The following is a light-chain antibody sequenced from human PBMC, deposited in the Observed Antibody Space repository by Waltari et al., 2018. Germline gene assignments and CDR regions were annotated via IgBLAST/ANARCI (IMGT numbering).Light chain of an antibody. CDR1: SSDIGAYNY. V-gene: IGLV2-8*01. Sequence: QSALTQPPSASGSPGQSVTISCTGTSSDIGAYNYVSWYQMHPGKAPKLLIYEVSNGPSGVPDRFSGSKSCNTASLTVSGLQAEDEAEYFCASYAGNNNYVFGSGTKVTVL. CDR3: ASYAGNNNYV. CDR2: EVS. J-gene: IGLJ1*01.